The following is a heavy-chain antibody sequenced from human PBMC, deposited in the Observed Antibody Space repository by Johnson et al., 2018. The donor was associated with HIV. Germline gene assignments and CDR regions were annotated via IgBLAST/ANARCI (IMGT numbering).Heavy chain of an antibody. CDR2: ISYAGSNK. D-gene: IGHD1-26*01. V-gene: IGHV3-30-3*01. CDR1: GFTFSSYA. J-gene: IGHJ3*02. Sequence: QVQLVESGGGVVQPGRSLRLSCAASGFTFSSYAMHWVRQAPGKGLEWVAVISYAGSNKYYADSVKGRFTISRDTAKNSLYLQMNSLRAEDTAFYYCGRDLIGWALRGAFDIWGQGTMVTVSS. CDR3: GRDLIGWALRGAFDI.